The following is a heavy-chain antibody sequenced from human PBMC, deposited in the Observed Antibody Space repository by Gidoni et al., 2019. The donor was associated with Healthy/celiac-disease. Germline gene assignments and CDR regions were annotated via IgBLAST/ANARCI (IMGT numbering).Heavy chain of an antibody. J-gene: IGHJ5*02. CDR3: ANGEPTIKTAMDTNWFDP. Sequence: QVQLVESGGGVVQPGRSLRLSCAASGFPFSIYCLHWVRQAPGKGLEWVEVISYDGSNKYYADSVKGRFTISRDNSKNTLYLQMNSLRAEDTAVYYCANGEPTIKTAMDTNWFDPWGQGTLVTVSS. CDR2: ISYDGSNK. V-gene: IGHV3-30*18. D-gene: IGHD5-18*01. CDR1: GFPFSIYC.